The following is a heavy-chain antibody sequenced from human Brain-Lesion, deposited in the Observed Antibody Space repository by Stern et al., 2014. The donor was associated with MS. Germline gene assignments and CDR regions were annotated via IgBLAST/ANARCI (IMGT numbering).Heavy chain of an antibody. V-gene: IGHV4-39*01. D-gene: IGHD1-26*01. CDR1: GASVTTSDYY. CDR2: VYYGGNT. J-gene: IGHJ5*02. CDR3: ARHSILQVGATDLRFAP. Sequence: QVQLQESGPGLVKPSETLSLACTVSGASVTTSDYYWGWIRQPPGKGLEXIGSVYYGGNTSYTPPLKSRVTISQDTSKNQVSLKLSSVTAADTAVYYCARHSILQVGATDLRFAPWGQGTLVTVSS.